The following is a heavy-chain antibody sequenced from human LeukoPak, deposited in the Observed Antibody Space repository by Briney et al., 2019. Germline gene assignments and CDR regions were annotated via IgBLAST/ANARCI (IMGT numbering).Heavy chain of an antibody. D-gene: IGHD6-13*01. CDR2: MNPSGGST. CDR1: GYTFTSYY. CDR3: ARIDPAAYFDY. J-gene: IGHJ4*02. Sequence: ASVKPSCKASGYTFTSYYMRWVRQAPGQGLEWMGIMNPSGGSTSYAQKFQGRVTMTRDTSTSTVYMELSSLRSEDTAVYYCARIDPAAYFDYWGQGTLVTVSS. V-gene: IGHV1-46*03.